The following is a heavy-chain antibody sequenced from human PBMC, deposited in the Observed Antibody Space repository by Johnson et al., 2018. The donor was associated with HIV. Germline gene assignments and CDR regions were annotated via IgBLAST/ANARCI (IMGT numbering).Heavy chain of an antibody. D-gene: IGHD6-13*01. CDR2: IGTAGDT. Sequence: VQLVESGGGVVQPGRSLRLSCAASGFTFSNYDMHWVRQATGKGLDWVSAIGTAGDTYYPGSVKGRFTISRENAKNSLYLQMNSLRAGDTAVYYCAKDAAAAALRAFDNWGQGTMVTVSS. CDR3: AKDAAAAALRAFDN. V-gene: IGHV3-13*01. CDR1: GFTFSNYD. J-gene: IGHJ3*02.